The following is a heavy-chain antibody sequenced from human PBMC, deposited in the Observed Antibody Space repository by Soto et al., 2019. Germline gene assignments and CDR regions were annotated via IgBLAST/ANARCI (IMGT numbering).Heavy chain of an antibody. CDR1: GYTFTSYD. CDR3: ARAPREWGFDY. J-gene: IGHJ4*02. Sequence: QVQLVQSGADVKKPGASVKVSCKASGYTFTSYDINWVRQATGQGPEWMGWMNPNSGNTGYAQKFQGRVTMTRSTSISTAYMELSSLRSDDMAVYYCARAPREWGFDYWGPGTLVTVSS. V-gene: IGHV1-8*01. D-gene: IGHD3-3*01. CDR2: MNPNSGNT.